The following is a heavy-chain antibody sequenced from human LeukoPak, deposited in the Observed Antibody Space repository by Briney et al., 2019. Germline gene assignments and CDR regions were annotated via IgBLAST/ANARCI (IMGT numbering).Heavy chain of an antibody. J-gene: IGHJ4*02. CDR3: AKDASGEADS. V-gene: IGHV3-23*01. CDR1: GITLRSYA. D-gene: IGHD3-10*01. Sequence: GGSLRLSCAASGITLRSYAMSWVRQAPGKGLEWVSGISGSGGSTYYADSVRGRFTISRDNSKNTLYLQMNSLRAEDTAVYYCAKDASGEADSWGQGTQVTVSP. CDR2: ISGSGGST.